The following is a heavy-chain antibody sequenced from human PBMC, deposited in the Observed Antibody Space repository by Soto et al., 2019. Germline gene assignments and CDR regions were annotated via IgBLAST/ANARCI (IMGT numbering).Heavy chain of an antibody. CDR3: ARLSPAGSPFYYGMAV. J-gene: IGHJ6*02. D-gene: IGHD6-19*01. V-gene: IGHV4-39*02. CDR1: GDSISSSSYH. Sequence: SETLSLTCIVSGDSISSSSYHWGWIRQPPGRGLQWIASIDYSGYAYYNPSLKSRVTILVDTSKNHFSLKVNSVTAADAVGYYCARLSPAGSPFYYGMAVWGQGPTVTVSS. CDR2: IDYSGYA.